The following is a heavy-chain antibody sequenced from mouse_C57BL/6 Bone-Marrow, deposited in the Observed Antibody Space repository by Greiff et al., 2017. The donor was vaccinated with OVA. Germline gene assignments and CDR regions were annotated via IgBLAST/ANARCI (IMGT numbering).Heavy chain of an antibody. CDR2: IYPGSGST. J-gene: IGHJ2*01. CDR1: GYTFTSYW. V-gene: IGHV1-55*01. CDR3: AATTVVATDY. D-gene: IGHD1-1*01. Sequence: QVQLQQPGAELVKPGASVKMSCKASGYTFTSYWITWVKQRPGQGLEWIGDIYPGSGSTNYNEKFKSKATLTVVTSSSTAYMQLSSLTSEDSAVYYCAATTVVATDYWGQGTTLTVSS.